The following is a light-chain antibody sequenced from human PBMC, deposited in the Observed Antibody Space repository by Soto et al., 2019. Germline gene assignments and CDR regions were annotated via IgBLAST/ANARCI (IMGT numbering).Light chain of an antibody. Sequence: EIVLTQSPGTLSLSPGERATLSCRASQSVSSSYLAWYQQKPGQAPRLLIYGASSRATGIPDRFSGSGSGTDFTLTISRQEPEDFAVYYCQQYGSSPRTFGQGTKMEIK. J-gene: IGKJ1*01. V-gene: IGKV3-20*01. CDR2: GAS. CDR1: QSVSSSY. CDR3: QQYGSSPRT.